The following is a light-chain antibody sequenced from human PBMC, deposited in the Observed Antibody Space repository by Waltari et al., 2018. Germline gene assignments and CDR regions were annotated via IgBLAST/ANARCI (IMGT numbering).Light chain of an antibody. CDR1: QSVGSW. CDR2: QTS. CDR3: QQYKTYF. Sequence: DIQMTQSPSTLSASFGDRVTISCRASQSVGSWLAWYQVKPGKVPKLLISQTSILEDGVSSRFSGSGSGTDFTLTIYSLEPDDFATYYCQQYKTYFFGQGTRLEI. J-gene: IGKJ2*01. V-gene: IGKV1-5*03.